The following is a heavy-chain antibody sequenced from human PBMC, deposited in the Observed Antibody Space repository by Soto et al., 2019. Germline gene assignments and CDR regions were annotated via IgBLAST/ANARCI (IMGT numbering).Heavy chain of an antibody. V-gene: IGHV1-18*04. CDR3: AGAHTRLSLRELSLIPLAH. J-gene: IGHJ5*02. Sequence: ASVKVSFKASGYTFTGYYVHWVRQAPVQGLEWMGWISAYNGNTNYAQKLQGRVTMTMDTSTSTAYMELRSLGSDDTAAYYCAGAHTRLSLRELSLIPLAHWGQEILVTVSS. CDR2: ISAYNGNT. D-gene: IGHD3-16*02. CDR1: GYTFTGYY.